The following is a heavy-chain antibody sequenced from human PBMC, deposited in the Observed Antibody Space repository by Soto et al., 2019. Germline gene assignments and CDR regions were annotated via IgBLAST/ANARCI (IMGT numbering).Heavy chain of an antibody. CDR3: AKDGSGYHHYYYYYMDV. D-gene: IGHD3-3*01. CDR2: ISYDGSNK. V-gene: IGHV3-30*18. CDR1: GFTFSSYG. Sequence: GGSLRLSCAASGFTFSSYGMHWVRQAPGKGLEWVAVISYDGSNKYYADSVKGRFTISRDNSKNTLYLQMNSLRAEDTAVYYCAKDGSGYHHYYYYYMDVWGKGTTVTVSS. J-gene: IGHJ6*03.